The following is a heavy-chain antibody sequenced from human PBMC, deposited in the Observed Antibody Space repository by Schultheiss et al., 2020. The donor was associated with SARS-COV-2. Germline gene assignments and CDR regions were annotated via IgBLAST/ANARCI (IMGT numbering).Heavy chain of an antibody. CDR2: IRSSSNYI. CDR3: ASGNYYFHS. CDR1: GFTFSSYG. D-gene: IGHD1-7*01. J-gene: IGHJ4*02. V-gene: IGHV3-21*01. Sequence: GGSLRLSCAASGFTFSSYGMHWVRQAPGKGLEWVSAIRSSSNYIYYADSVKGRSTISRDNAKNTLYLQMNSLRAEDTAVYYCASGNYYFHSWGQGTLVTVSS.